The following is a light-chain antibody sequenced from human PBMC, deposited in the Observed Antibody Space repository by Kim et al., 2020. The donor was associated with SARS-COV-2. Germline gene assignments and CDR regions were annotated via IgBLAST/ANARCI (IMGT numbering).Light chain of an antibody. Sequence: WAPRERSTLSDNTGERVSSCLAMYQHKSGRAPRLVIYDAYNMATGIPARFSGSGSVTDFTLTISIVEPEDFAGYYCQQRTVWRLTFGGWTKVEI. CDR1: ERVSSC. CDR2: DAY. J-gene: IGKJ4*01. CDR3: QQRTVWRLT. V-gene: IGKV3-11*01.